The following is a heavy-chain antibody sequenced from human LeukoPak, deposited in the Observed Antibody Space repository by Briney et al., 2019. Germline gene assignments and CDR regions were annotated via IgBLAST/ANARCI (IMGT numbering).Heavy chain of an antibody. CDR3: ARGPVEMATIAHAFDI. Sequence: SETLSLTCAVHGGSFRGYYWSWIRQPPGKGLEGSGEINHSGSTNYNPSLKSRVTISVDTSKNQFSLKLSSVTAADTAVYYCARGPVEMATIAHAFDIWGQGTMVTVSS. CDR2: INHSGST. V-gene: IGHV4-34*01. D-gene: IGHD5-24*01. J-gene: IGHJ3*02. CDR1: GGSFRGYY.